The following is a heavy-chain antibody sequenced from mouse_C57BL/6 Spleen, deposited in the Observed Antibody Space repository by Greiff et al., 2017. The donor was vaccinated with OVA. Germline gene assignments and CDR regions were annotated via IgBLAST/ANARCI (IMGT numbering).Heavy chain of an antibody. CDR2: IDPSDSYT. CDR1: GYTFTSYW. V-gene: IGHV1-69*01. Sequence: QVQLQQPGAELVMPGASVKLSCKASGYTFTSYWMHWVKQRPGQGLEWIGEIDPSDSYTNYNQKFKGKSTLTVDKSSSTAYMQLSSLTSEDSAVYYCARPGGEYGSSYRGYFDVWGTGTTVTVSS. CDR3: ARPGGEYGSSYRGYFDV. J-gene: IGHJ1*03. D-gene: IGHD1-1*01.